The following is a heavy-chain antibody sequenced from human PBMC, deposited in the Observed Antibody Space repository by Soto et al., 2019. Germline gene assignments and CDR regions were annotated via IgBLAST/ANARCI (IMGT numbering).Heavy chain of an antibody. CDR1: GFTFNSYG. V-gene: IGHV3-30*03. D-gene: IGHD7-27*01. CDR2: FSHDGTND. J-gene: IGHJ4*02. Sequence: PGGSLRLSCAASGFTFNSYGIHWVRQAPGKGLEWVATFSHDGTNDYYVDSVKGRFTISRDNAINSLYLQMSSLRDEDTGVYYCARDYPCTGTFDYWAEGTLVTVSS. CDR3: ARDYPCTGTFDY.